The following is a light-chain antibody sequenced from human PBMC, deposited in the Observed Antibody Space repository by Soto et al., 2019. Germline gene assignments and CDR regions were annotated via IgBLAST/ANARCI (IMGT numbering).Light chain of an antibody. CDR2: DVD. Sequence: QSALTQPASVSGSPGQSITISCSGTTSGVGGSTYVSRYQQHPAKAPRIRMVDVDNRPSGVSTRFSGCKSGNTASLTVSGLQSEDEAEYYCCSYSGSSTIVVFGGGT. CDR3: CSYSGSSTIVV. V-gene: IGLV2-14*03. J-gene: IGLJ2*01. CDR1: TSGVGGSTY.